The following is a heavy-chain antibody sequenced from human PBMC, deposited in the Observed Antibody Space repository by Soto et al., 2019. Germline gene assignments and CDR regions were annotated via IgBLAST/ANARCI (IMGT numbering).Heavy chain of an antibody. Sequence: SETLSLTCTVTGGSIPSVSFYWGWIRQPPGKGLEWIGIIYYSGSTYYNPSLKSRVTISVDTSKSQFSLNLNSVTAADTAVYYCARGYDILTGPLDYWGPGTLVTVS. V-gene: IGHV4-39*01. D-gene: IGHD3-9*01. CDR2: IYYSGST. J-gene: IGHJ4*02. CDR3: ARGYDILTGPLDY. CDR1: GGSIPSVSFY.